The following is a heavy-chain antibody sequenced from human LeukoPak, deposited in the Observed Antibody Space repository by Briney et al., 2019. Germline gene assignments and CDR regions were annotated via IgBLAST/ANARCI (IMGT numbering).Heavy chain of an antibody. J-gene: IGHJ4*02. V-gene: IGHV3-48*01. D-gene: IGHD6-13*01. Sequence: GGSLRLSCAASGFTFSTSNMNWVRQAPGKGLEWISYISGSSSTIYYVDSVKGRFTISRDNAKNSLYLQMNSLRAEDTAVYYCARALVAAARNFDYWGQGTLVTVSS. CDR2: ISGSSSTI. CDR3: ARALVAAARNFDY. CDR1: GFTFSTSN.